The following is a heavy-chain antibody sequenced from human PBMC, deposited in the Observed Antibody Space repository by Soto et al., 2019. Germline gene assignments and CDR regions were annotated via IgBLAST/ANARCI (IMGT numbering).Heavy chain of an antibody. CDR3: ARDSPDIVVVPAAMISYYYYYMDV. J-gene: IGHJ6*03. V-gene: IGHV3-48*01. CDR2: ISSSSSTI. CDR1: GFTFSSYS. D-gene: IGHD2-2*01. Sequence: EVQLVESGGGLVQPGGSLRLSCAASGFTFSSYSMKWVRQAPGKGLEWVSYISSSSSTIYYADSVKGRFTISRDNAKNSLYLQMNSLRAEDTAVYYCARDSPDIVVVPAAMISYYYYYMDVWGKGTTVTVSS.